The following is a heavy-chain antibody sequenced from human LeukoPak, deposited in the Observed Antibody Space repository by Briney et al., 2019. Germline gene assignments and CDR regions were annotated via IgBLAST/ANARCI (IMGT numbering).Heavy chain of an antibody. CDR2: ISGGGGST. Sequence: GGSLRLSCAAFGFTFSNYAMTWVRQAPGKGLEWVSVISGGGGSTYYADSVKGRFSISRDNSKNTLYLQMNSLRDEDTAVYYCAEGQGYNYGDSIDYWGQGTLVTVSS. J-gene: IGHJ4*02. D-gene: IGHD5-18*01. CDR3: AEGQGYNYGDSIDY. CDR1: GFTFSNYA. V-gene: IGHV3-23*01.